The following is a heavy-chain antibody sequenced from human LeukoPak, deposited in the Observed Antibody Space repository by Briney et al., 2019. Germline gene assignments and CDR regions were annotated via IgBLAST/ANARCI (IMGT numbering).Heavy chain of an antibody. Sequence: GGSLRLSCAPSGFTFRYYAFHWVRQAPGKGLEWVAVISADGNKKYSGDSVNGRFTISRDNSKNTLYLEMNNLRAEDTAVYFCARDLGVPMSGLDYWGQGTLVTVSS. CDR2: ISADGNKK. J-gene: IGHJ4*02. CDR3: ARDLGVPMSGLDY. CDR1: GFTFRYYA. V-gene: IGHV3-30*04. D-gene: IGHD2-2*01.